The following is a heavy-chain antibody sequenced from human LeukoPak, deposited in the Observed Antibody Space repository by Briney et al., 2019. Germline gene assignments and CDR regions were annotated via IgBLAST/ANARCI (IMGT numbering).Heavy chain of an antibody. J-gene: IGHJ6*02. CDR2: GYLRGSQ. V-gene: IGHV4-59*01. CDR3: ARDLKGYYTDV. Sequence: SETLSLTCSVSGGSLSTYHWTWIRKAPGRGLEWIGYGYLRGSQNFNPSLKSRVTMSVDPSKNQFSLTLSSVTAADTAVYYCARDLKGYYTDVWGQGTTVIVSS. D-gene: IGHD2-21*01. CDR1: GGSLSTYH.